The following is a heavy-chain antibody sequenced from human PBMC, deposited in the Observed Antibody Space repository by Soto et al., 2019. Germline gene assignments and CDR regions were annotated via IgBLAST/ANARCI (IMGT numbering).Heavy chain of an antibody. CDR3: AKYSGSFPVFNGLGV. Sequence: EVRLLESGGGLVQPGGSLRLSCAASGFPFSTSAMNWVRQSPGKGLEWISLISASSDVAYYAESVKGRFTSSRDNSKNVLYLEMKRLRVEDTAVYYCAKYSGSFPVFNGLGVWGQGITVIVSS. V-gene: IGHV3-23*01. J-gene: IGHJ6*02. D-gene: IGHD1-26*01. CDR1: GFPFSTSA. CDR2: ISASSDVA.